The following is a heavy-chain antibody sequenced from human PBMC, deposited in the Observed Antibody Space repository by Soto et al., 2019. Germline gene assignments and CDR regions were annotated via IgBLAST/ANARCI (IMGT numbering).Heavy chain of an antibody. J-gene: IGHJ4*02. CDR1: GYTFTGYY. CDR3: ARDGYSTSDY. V-gene: IGHV1-2*06. D-gene: IGHD5-18*01. Sequence: GASVKVSCKASGYTFTGYYIHWVRQAPGQGLEWMGRINPDTGDTDYTQKFQGRVTMTRDTSISTAYMQLSRLTSDDTAVYFCARDGYSTSDYWGPGTLVTVSS. CDR2: INPDTGDT.